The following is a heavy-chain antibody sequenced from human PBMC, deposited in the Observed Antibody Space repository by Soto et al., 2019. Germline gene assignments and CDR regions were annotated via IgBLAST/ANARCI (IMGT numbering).Heavy chain of an antibody. Sequence: XGSLQLSCAASGFTFSSYWMTWVRQAPGKGLEWVANIKQDGSEKFYVDSVKGRFTISRDNAKNSLYMQMNSLRAEDTAVYYCARGAGSYFRRVVGAFDIWGQGTMVTVSS. D-gene: IGHD3-10*01. CDR3: ARGAGSYFRRVVGAFDI. J-gene: IGHJ3*02. V-gene: IGHV3-7*04. CDR2: IKQDGSEK. CDR1: GFTFSSYW.